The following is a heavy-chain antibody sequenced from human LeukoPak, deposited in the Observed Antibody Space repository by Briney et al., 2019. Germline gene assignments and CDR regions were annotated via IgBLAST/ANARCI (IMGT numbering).Heavy chain of an antibody. CDR2: IYYSGST. CDR3: ARDYGDYAFDS. J-gene: IGHJ4*02. CDR1: GGSISSSTYY. D-gene: IGHD4-17*01. V-gene: IGHV4-39*02. Sequence: PSETLSLTCSVSGGSISSSTYYWGWIRQPPGQGLDWIGNIYYSGSTYYNPSLKCRVTISVDTSKNQFSLKLTSVTAADTAVYYCARDYGDYAFDSWGQGTLVTVSS.